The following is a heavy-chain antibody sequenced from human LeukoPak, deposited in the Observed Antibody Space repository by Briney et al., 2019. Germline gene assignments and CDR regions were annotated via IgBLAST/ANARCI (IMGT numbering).Heavy chain of an antibody. D-gene: IGHD2-15*01. CDR3: ARPYCSGGSCYSGLQH. CDR1: GGSFSGYY. Sequence: SETLSLXCAVYGGSFSGYYWSWIRQPPGKGLEWIGEINHSGSTNYNPSLKSRVTISVDTSKNQFSLELSSVTAADTAVYYCARPYCSGGSCYSGLQHWGQGTLVTVSS. CDR2: INHSGST. V-gene: IGHV4-34*01. J-gene: IGHJ1*01.